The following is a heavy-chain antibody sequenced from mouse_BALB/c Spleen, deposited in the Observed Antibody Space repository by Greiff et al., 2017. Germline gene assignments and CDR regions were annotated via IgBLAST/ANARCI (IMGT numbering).Heavy chain of an antibody. D-gene: IGHD2-14*01. CDR2: IWSGGST. CDR1: GFSLTSYG. Sequence: VMLVESGPGLVQPSQSLSITCTVSGFSLTSYGVHWVRQSPGKGLEWLGVIWSGGSTDYNAAFISRLSISKDNSKSQVFFKMNSLQANDTAIYYCARYRYDDYAMDYGGQGTSVTVSS. V-gene: IGHV2-2*02. J-gene: IGHJ4*01. CDR3: ARYRYDDYAMDY.